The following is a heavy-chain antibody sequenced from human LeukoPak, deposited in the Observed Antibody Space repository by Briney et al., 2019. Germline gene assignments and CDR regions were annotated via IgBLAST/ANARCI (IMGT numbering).Heavy chain of an antibody. J-gene: IGHJ4*02. Sequence: SETLSLTCTVSGGFINSGYWSWIRQTPGKGLEWIGYIYYSGSTNYNPTLTSRVTISVDTSNNQFSLRLNSVTVADTAVYFCARHVRTGVRFFDWFVIDSGGQGTLVTVSS. CDR3: ARHVRTGVRFFDWFVIDS. CDR2: IYYSGST. D-gene: IGHD3-9*01. CDR1: GGFINSGY. V-gene: IGHV4-59*08.